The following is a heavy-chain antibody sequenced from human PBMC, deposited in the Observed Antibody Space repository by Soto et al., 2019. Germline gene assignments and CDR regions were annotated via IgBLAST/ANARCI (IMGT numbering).Heavy chain of an antibody. J-gene: IGHJ3*02. CDR2: VSSGTDTI. V-gene: IGHV3-48*02. CDR3: AREYIWNCHDGFDI. D-gene: IGHD1-7*01. Sequence: GGSLRLSCAASGFTFSNSGMTWVRQAPGKGMEWISYVSSGTDTIYYADSVKGRFISFRDNAKNSLFLQMNSLRDEDTAVYYCAREYIWNCHDGFDIWGQGTMVTVSS. CDR1: GFTFSNSG.